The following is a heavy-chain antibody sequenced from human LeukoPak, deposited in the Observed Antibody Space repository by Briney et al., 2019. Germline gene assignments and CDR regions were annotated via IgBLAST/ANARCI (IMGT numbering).Heavy chain of an antibody. CDR2: IQAGGDEK. J-gene: IGHJ4*02. CDR3: ARDTPGYGGDDFDY. Sequence: GGSLRLPCAASGFTFSTYGMHWVRQAPGKGLEWMTFIQAGGDEKYYAESVKGRFTVSRDNSKNTLYLQMNSLRAEDTAVYYCARDTPGYGGDDFDYWGQGALVTVSS. V-gene: IGHV3-30*02. D-gene: IGHD4-23*01. CDR1: GFTFSTYG.